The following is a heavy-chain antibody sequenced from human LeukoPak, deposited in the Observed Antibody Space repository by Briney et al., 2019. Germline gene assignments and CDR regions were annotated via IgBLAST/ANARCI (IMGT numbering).Heavy chain of an antibody. Sequence: SETLSLTCTVYGGSFSGYYWSWIRQSPGKGLEWIGEINHTGSTNYNPSLKSRVTISVDTSQNQFSLKLSSVTAADTAVYFCARGLLLGIQVWLRDGYFDYWGQGTLVTVSS. V-gene: IGHV4-34*01. CDR1: GGSFSGYY. CDR3: ARGLLLGIQVWLRDGYFDY. CDR2: INHTGST. D-gene: IGHD5-18*01. J-gene: IGHJ4*02.